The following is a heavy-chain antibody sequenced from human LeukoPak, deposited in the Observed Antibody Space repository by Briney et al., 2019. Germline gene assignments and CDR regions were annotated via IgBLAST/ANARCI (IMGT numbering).Heavy chain of an antibody. CDR3: ARPINYYYYYGMDV. J-gene: IGHJ6*02. V-gene: IGHV1-69*13. Sequence: SVTVSCTASGGTFSSYAISWVRQAPGQGLERMGGIIPIFGRANYAQKFQGRVTITADESTSTAYMELSSLRSEDTAVYYCARPINYYYYYGMDVWGQGTTVTVSS. CDR1: GGTFSSYA. CDR2: IIPIFGRA. D-gene: IGHD5-12*01.